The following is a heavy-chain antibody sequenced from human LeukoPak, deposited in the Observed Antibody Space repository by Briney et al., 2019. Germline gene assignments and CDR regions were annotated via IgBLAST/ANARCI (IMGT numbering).Heavy chain of an antibody. Sequence: GGSLRLSCAASGFTFDDYTMHWVRQAPGKGLEWVSLITWDGGSTYYADSVKGRFTISRDNAKNSLYLQMNSLRAEDTAVYYCARVRSPRYLDYWGQGTLVTVSS. CDR2: ITWDGGST. J-gene: IGHJ4*02. V-gene: IGHV3-43*01. CDR1: GFTFDDYT. CDR3: ARVRSPRYLDY.